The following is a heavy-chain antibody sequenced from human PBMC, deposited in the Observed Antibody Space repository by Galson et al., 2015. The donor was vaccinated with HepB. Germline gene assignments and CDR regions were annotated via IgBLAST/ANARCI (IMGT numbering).Heavy chain of an antibody. V-gene: IGHV1-24*01. Sequence: SVKVSCKVSGYTLTELSMHWVRQAPGKGLEWMGGFDPEDGETIYAQKFQGRVTMTEDTSTDTAYMGLSSLRSEDTAVYYCATSASEMVRGGGWFDPWGQGTLVTVSS. CDR1: GYTLTELS. J-gene: IGHJ5*02. CDR2: FDPEDGET. D-gene: IGHD3-10*01. CDR3: ATSASEMVRGGGWFDP.